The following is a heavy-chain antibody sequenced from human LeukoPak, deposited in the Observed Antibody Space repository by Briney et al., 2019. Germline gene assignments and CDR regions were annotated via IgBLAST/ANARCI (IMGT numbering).Heavy chain of an antibody. Sequence: ASVKVSCEASGYTFTGYYMHWVRQAPGQGLEWMGWINPNSGGTNYAQKFQGRVTMTRDTSISTAYMELSRLRSDDTAVYYCARDWGDDTAMAWGDYWGQGTLVTVSS. D-gene: IGHD5-18*01. CDR3: ARDWGDDTAMAWGDY. CDR1: GYTFTGYY. J-gene: IGHJ4*02. V-gene: IGHV1-2*02. CDR2: INPNSGGT.